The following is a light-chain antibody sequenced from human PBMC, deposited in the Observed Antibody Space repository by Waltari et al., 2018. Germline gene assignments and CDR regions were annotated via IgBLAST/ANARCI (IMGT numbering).Light chain of an antibody. CDR1: QDISSW. CDR3: QQSNNFPLT. V-gene: IGKV1-12*01. J-gene: IGKJ4*01. CDR2: APS. Sequence: DIQMTQSPSSVSASGGDRVTITCRASQDISSWLAWYQQKPGRDPKLLIYAPSSLQSGVPSRFSGSGSGTDFTLTISSLQPEDFATYYCQQSNNFPLTFGGGTKVEVK.